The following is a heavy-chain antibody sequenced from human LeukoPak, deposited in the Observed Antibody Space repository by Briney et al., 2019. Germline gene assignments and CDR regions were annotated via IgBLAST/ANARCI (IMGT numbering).Heavy chain of an antibody. CDR1: GFTFSSYW. J-gene: IGHJ4*02. CDR3: VRGNDYGGPHY. D-gene: IGHD4-23*01. CDR2: IDRDGSRI. Sequence: GGSLRLSCAVSGFTFSSYWMHWVRQAPGKGLVWVSRIDRDGSRINYADSVKGRFTISRDNGKNTLFLQMNSLGAEDAAVYYCVRGNDYGGPHYWGQGTLVTVSS. V-gene: IGHV3-74*01.